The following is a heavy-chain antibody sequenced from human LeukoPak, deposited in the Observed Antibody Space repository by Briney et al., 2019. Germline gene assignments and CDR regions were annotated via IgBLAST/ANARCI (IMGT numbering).Heavy chain of an antibody. CDR1: GGTFSSYA. D-gene: IGHD3-10*01. Sequence: SVKVSCKASGGTFSSYAISLVRQAPGQGLEWMGRIIPIFGTANYAQKFQGRVTITTDESTSTAYMELSSLRSEDTAVYYCARAGLARRSPGRYMDVWGKGTTVAVSS. CDR3: ARAGLARRSPGRYMDV. CDR2: IIPIFGTA. J-gene: IGHJ6*03. V-gene: IGHV1-69*05.